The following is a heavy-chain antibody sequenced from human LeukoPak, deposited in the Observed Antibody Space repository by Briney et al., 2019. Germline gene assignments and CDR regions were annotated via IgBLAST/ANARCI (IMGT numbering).Heavy chain of an antibody. CDR3: ARERGYSYGHDDAFDI. CDR2: INPNSGGT. Sequence: ASVKVSCKASGYTFTGYYMHWVRQAPGQGLEWMGWINPNSGGTNYAQKFQGWVTMTRDTSINTAYMELSRLRSDDTAVYYCARERGYSYGHDDAFDIWGQGTMVTASS. D-gene: IGHD5-18*01. J-gene: IGHJ3*02. V-gene: IGHV1-2*04. CDR1: GYTFTGYY.